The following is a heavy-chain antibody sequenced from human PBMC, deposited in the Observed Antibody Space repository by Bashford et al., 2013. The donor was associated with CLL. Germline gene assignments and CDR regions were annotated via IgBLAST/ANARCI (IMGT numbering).Heavy chain of an antibody. V-gene: IGHV3-74*01. J-gene: IGHJ4*02. Sequence: GSVRLLRCAASGFTFSSYWMHWVRQAPGKGLVWVSRINSDGSSTSYADSVKGRFTISRDNAKNTLYLQMNSLRAEDTAVYYCARGYYYDSSGYFPIDYWGQGTLVTVSS. CDR2: INSDGSST. D-gene: IGHD3-22*01. CDR3: ARGYYYDSSGYFPIDY. CDR1: GFTFSSYW.